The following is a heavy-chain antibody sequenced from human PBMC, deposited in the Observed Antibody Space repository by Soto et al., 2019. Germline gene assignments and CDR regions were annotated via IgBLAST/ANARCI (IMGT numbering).Heavy chain of an antibody. CDR1: GFSLSTSGVG. D-gene: IGHD5-12*01. J-gene: IGHJ4*02. Sequence: QITLKESGPTLVKPTQTLTLTCTFSGFSLSTSGVGVGWIRQPPGKALEWLALIYWDDVKRYSPSLKSRLTITKDTYKNQEVLTMTNMDPVDAATAYCAHQTDCGYDSRTVFDYWGQGTLVTVSS. CDR2: IYWDDVK. V-gene: IGHV2-5*02. CDR3: AHQTDCGYDSRTVFDY.